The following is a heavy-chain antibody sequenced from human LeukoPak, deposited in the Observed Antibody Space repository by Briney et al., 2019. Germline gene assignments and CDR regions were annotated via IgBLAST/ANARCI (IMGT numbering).Heavy chain of an antibody. V-gene: IGHV3-23*01. D-gene: IGHD2-15*01. CDR3: AKDRLPILIDP. CDR1: GFTVSSYA. CDR2: LSDSGGDT. Sequence: PGGSLRLSCAASGFTVSSYAMSWVRQAPGQGLEWVSTLSDSGGDTYYADSVKGRFTISRDNSKSTLYLQMNSLRAEDTAVYYCAKDRLPILIDPWGQGTLVTVSS. J-gene: IGHJ5*02.